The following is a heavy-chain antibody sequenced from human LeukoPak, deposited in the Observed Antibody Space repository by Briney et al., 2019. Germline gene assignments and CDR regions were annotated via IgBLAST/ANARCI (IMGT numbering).Heavy chain of an antibody. CDR2: ISGDRSTT. D-gene: IGHD1-1*01. CDR3: AKHQLVGPYYFDY. Sequence: PSETLSLTCAVYGGSFSGYYWSWVRQAPGKGLEWVSSISGDRSTTYYADSVKGRFAISRDNSKNTLYLQMNSLRAEDTAVYYCAKHQLVGPYYFDYWGQGTLVTVSS. V-gene: IGHV3-23*01. J-gene: IGHJ4*02. CDR1: GGSFSGYY.